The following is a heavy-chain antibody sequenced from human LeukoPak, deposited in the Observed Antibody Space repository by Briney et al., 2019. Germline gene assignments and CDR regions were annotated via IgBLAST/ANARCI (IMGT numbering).Heavy chain of an antibody. J-gene: IGHJ4*02. D-gene: IGHD3-22*01. Sequence: PSETLSLTCTVSSVSINNENFSWGWIRQSPGKSLEWIGNIYYTGTTYYNPSLKSRVSISVDPSKNQCSLNLRSVTAADTAVYYCAREREDKYYYDSSGATFDYWGQGTLVTVSS. CDR2: IYYTGTT. CDR3: AREREDKYYYDSSGATFDY. V-gene: IGHV4-39*07. CDR1: SVSINNENFS.